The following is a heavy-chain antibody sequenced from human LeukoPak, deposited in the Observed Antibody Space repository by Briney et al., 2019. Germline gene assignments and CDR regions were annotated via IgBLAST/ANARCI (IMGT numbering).Heavy chain of an antibody. J-gene: IGHJ4*02. CDR3: TRDARNCHSSGRWTPSDY. D-gene: IGHD3-22*01. CDR2: ISSDGTST. CDR1: GFSFRSYW. Sequence: GGSLRLSCAASGFSFRSYWMHWVRQAPGKGLVWVSRISSDGTSTYSESVKGRFTISRNNANNALYLQMSSLRADDTAVYYCTRDARNCHSSGRWTPSDYWGQGALVTVSS. V-gene: IGHV3-74*01.